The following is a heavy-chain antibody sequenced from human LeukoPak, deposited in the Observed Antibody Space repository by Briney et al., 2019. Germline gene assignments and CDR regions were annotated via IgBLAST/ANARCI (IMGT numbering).Heavy chain of an antibody. CDR3: AKSNGYGLIGI. CDR2: IFYRGST. D-gene: IGHD2-2*03. J-gene: IGHJ3*02. V-gene: IGHV4-39*07. Sequence: SETLSLTCTVSGGSVSDYYWGWIRQPPGKGLEWIGNIFYRGSTYYGPSLKSRVTISLDTSKNQFSLNLNSVTAADTAVYYCAKSNGYGLIGIWGQGTMVTVSS. CDR1: GGSVSDYY.